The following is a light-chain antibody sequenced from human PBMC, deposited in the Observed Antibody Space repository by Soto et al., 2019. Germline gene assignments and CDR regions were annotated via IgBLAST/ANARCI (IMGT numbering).Light chain of an antibody. CDR2: MGS. CDR1: QSLLHSNVYHY. CDR3: MQALQIPLT. Sequence: DIVMTQSPLSLPVTPGEPASISCRSSQSLLHSNVYHYLDWYLQKPGQSPQLLIYMGSNRASGVPDRVSGSGSGTDFTLKISRVEAEDVGVYYCMQALQIPLTFGGGTKVEIK. V-gene: IGKV2-28*01. J-gene: IGKJ4*01.